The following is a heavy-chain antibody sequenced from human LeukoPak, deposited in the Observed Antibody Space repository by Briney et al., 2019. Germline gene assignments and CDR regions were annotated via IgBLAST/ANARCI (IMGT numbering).Heavy chain of an antibody. Sequence: SETLSLTCTVSGGSISSYYWNWIRQPPGKGLEWIGYIYYSGSTNYNPSLKSRVTISVDTSKNQFSLRLSSVTAADTAVYYCARGPPYNYRQWLVRLDYWGQGTLVTVSS. D-gene: IGHD6-19*01. CDR1: GGSISSYY. CDR3: ARGPPYNYRQWLVRLDY. J-gene: IGHJ4*02. CDR2: IYYSGST. V-gene: IGHV4-59*01.